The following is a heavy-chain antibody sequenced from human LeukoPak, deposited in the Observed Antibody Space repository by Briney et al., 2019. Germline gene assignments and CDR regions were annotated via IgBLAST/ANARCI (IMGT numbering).Heavy chain of an antibody. CDR3: ARDGYGVYVGNWFDP. J-gene: IGHJ5*02. CDR2: ISSSSSYI. D-gene: IGHD4-17*01. Sequence: GGSLRLSCAASGFTVSSNYMSWVRQAPGKGLEWVSSISSSSSYIYYADSVKGRFTISRDNAKNSLYLQMNSLRAEDTAVYYCARDGYGVYVGNWFDPWGQGTLVTVSS. CDR1: GFTVSSNY. V-gene: IGHV3-21*01.